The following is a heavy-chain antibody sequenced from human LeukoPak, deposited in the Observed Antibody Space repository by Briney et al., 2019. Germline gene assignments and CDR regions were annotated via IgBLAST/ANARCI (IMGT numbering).Heavy chain of an antibody. CDR1: GYSISSGYY. CDR3: ARQGPPAAEYFQH. J-gene: IGHJ1*01. CDR2: IYHSGST. Sequence: PSETLSLTCAVSGYSISSGYYWGWIRQPPGKGLEWIGSIYHSGSTYYNPSLKSRVTISVDTSKNQFSLKLSSVTAADTAVYYCARQGPPAAEYFQHWGQGTLVIVSS. V-gene: IGHV4-38-2*01.